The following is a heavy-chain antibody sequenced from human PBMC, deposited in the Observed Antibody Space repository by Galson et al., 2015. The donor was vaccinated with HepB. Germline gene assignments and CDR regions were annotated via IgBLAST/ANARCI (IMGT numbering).Heavy chain of an antibody. CDR2: IVYDGSNK. J-gene: IGHJ6*02. CDR3: ARVKTSYCSGGRCFQRPYFYYYALDV. D-gene: IGHD2-15*01. Sequence: SLRLSCAASGFTFSNYAMHWVRQAPGKGLEWVALIVYDGSNKYYADYVTGRFSVSRANSKNTLYLQLDSLRAEDPAVSYCARVKTSYCSGGRCFQRPYFYYYALDVWGQGTTVTVSS. CDR1: GFTFSNYA. V-gene: IGHV3-30*04.